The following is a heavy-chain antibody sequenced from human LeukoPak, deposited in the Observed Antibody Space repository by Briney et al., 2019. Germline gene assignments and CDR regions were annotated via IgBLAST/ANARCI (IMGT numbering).Heavy chain of an antibody. V-gene: IGHV3-23*01. CDR2: ISGSGGST. Sequence: GGSLRLSCAASGFTFSSYAMSWVRQAPGKGLEWVSAISGSGGSTDYADSVKGRFTISRDNSKNTVFLQMNSLRAEDTGVYYCANRISGSSSWGQGTLVTVSS. J-gene: IGHJ5*02. CDR3: ANRISGSSS. D-gene: IGHD3-10*01. CDR1: GFTFSSYA.